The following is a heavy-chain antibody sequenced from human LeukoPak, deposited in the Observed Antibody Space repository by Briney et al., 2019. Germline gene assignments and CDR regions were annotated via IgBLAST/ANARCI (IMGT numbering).Heavy chain of an antibody. J-gene: IGHJ4*02. Sequence: ASVKVSCKVSGYTLTELSMHWVRQAPGKGLEWMGGFDPEDGETIYAQKFQGRVTMTEDTSTDTAYMELSSLRSDDTAVYYCARDSDYDILTVPYFDYWGQGTLVTVSS. V-gene: IGHV1-24*01. CDR1: GYTLTELS. CDR2: FDPEDGET. D-gene: IGHD3-9*01. CDR3: ARDSDYDILTVPYFDY.